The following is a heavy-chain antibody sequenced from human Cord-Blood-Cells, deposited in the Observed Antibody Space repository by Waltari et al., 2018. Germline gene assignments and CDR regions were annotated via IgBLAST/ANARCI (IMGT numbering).Heavy chain of an antibody. CDR1: GYTFTGYY. CDR3: ARSPKPNLTLDY. Sequence: QVQLVQSGAEVKKPGASVKVSCKASGYTFTGYYMHWVRQAPGQGLEWMGRINPTSGGTNYAQKFQGRVTMTRDTSISTAYMELSRLRSDETAMYYCARSPKPNLTLDYWGQGTLVTVAS. CDR2: INPTSGGT. D-gene: IGHD3-9*01. J-gene: IGHJ4*02. V-gene: IGHV1-2*06.